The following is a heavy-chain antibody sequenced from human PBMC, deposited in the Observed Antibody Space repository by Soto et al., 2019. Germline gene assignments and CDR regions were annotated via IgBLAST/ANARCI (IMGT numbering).Heavy chain of an antibody. CDR2: IYYSGST. CDR3: ARVFKEQQLVMDYYYYGMDV. V-gene: IGHV4-61*01. Sequence: SEALSLTCTVSGGSVSSGSYYWSWIRQPPGKGLEWIGYIYYSGSTNYNPSLKSRVTISVDTSKNQFSLKLSSVTAADTAVYYCARVFKEQQLVMDYYYYGMDVWGQGTTVTVSS. D-gene: IGHD6-13*01. CDR1: GGSVSSGSYY. J-gene: IGHJ6*02.